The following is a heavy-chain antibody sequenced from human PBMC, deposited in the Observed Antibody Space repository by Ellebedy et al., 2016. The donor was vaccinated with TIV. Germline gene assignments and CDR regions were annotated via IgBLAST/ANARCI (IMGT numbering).Heavy chain of an antibody. CDR2: INPSGGST. J-gene: IGHJ6*02. CDR1: GGTFSSYA. D-gene: IGHD6-19*01. V-gene: IGHV1-46*01. Sequence: ASVKVSCKASGGTFSSYAISWVRQAPGQGLEWMGIINPSGGSTSYAQKFQGRVTMTRDTSTSTVYMELSSLRSEDTAVYYCARDRYSSGSYGMDVWGQGTTVTVSS. CDR3: ARDRYSSGSYGMDV.